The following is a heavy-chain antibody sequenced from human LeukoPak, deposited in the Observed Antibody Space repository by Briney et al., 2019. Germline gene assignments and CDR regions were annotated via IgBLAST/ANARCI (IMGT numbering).Heavy chain of an antibody. D-gene: IGHD3-9*01. J-gene: IGHJ4*02. Sequence: SETLSLTCAVSGGSISSSTYSWSWIRQPPGKGLEWIGCIYYSGTTYYNPSLKSRVTISVDTSKNQFSLKLSSVTAADTAVYYCAREPYDILTGYSYFDYWGQGTLVTVSS. V-gene: IGHV4-30-4*07. CDR2: IYYSGTT. CDR3: AREPYDILTGYSYFDY. CDR1: GGSISSSTYS.